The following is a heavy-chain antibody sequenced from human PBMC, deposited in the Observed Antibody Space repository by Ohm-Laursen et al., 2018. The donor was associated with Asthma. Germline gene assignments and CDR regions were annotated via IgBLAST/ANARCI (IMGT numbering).Heavy chain of an antibody. Sequence: SLRLSCAASGFTFSDYALTWVRQAPGMGLEWVAGVSANSGKTRYADSVKGRFTISRDNPKNILYLQMNSLRADDTAVYFCAKDVFAGPNVVVVTAADCWGQGTLVTVSA. CDR3: AKDVFAGPNVVVVTAADC. CDR2: VSANSGKT. J-gene: IGHJ4*02. D-gene: IGHD2-21*02. V-gene: IGHV3-23*01. CDR1: GFTFSDYA.